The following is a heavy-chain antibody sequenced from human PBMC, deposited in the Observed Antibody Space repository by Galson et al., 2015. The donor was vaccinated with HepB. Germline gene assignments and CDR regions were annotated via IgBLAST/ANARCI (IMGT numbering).Heavy chain of an antibody. J-gene: IGHJ3*02. CDR2: ISAYNGNT. V-gene: IGHV1-18*04. Sequence: SVKVSCKASGYTFTSYGISWVRQAPGQGLEWMGWISAYNGNTNYAQKLQGRVTMTTDTSTSTAYMELRSLRSDDTAVYYCAREDIVVGVAATKVRAFDIWGQGTMVTVSS. CDR1: GYTFTSYG. D-gene: IGHD2-15*01. CDR3: AREDIVVGVAATKVRAFDI.